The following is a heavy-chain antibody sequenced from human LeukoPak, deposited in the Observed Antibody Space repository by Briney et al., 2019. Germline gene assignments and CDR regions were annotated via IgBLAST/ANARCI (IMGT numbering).Heavy chain of an antibody. J-gene: IGHJ4*02. CDR1: GVTVSSNY. V-gene: IGHV3-53*01. CDR3: ARGSSEFDY. CDR2: NYTGGST. Sequence: PGGSLRLSCAVSGVTVSSNYMSWVRQAPGKGLEWVSANYTGGSTHYADSVKGRFTISRDNAKNTLYLQMDGLRAEDTAVYYCARGSSEFDYWGQGTLVTVSS. D-gene: IGHD2-15*01.